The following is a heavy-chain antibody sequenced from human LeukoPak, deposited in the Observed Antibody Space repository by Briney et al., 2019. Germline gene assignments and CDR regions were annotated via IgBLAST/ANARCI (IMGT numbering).Heavy chain of an antibody. CDR1: GFTFSCYA. CDR3: AKETAVTGTGFFDY. D-gene: IGHD6-19*01. CDR2: IGGSGGST. Sequence: QPGGSLRLSCAASGFTFSCYAMSWVRQAPGKGLEWVSTIGGSGGSTFYADSVKGRFTISRDNSKSTLFLQMDSLRAEDTAIYYCAKETAVTGTGFFDYWGQGTLVTVSS. J-gene: IGHJ4*02. V-gene: IGHV3-23*01.